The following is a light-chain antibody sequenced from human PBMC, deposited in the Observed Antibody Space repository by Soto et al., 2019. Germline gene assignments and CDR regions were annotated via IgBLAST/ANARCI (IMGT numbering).Light chain of an antibody. CDR3: AAWDDNLDAAV. CDR1: TSNIGSNP. Sequence: QSVLAQPPSASGTPGQSVIFSCSGSTSNIGSNPVTWYQQLPGTAPKLVIYGNNQRPSGVPDRFSGSKSGTSASLVISGLQSEDEADYYCAAWDDNLDAAVFGGGTQLTVL. V-gene: IGLV1-44*01. CDR2: GNN. J-gene: IGLJ7*01.